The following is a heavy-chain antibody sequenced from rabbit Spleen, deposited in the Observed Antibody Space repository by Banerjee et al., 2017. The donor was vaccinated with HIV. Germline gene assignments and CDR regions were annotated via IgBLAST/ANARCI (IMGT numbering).Heavy chain of an antibody. J-gene: IGHJ6*01. CDR3: ARDTSSSFSSYGMDL. CDR1: GFSFSSNDF. CDR2: IDIGSRDFT. D-gene: IGHD1-1*01. Sequence: QSLEESGGDLVKPGASLTLTCTASGFSFSSNDFICWVRQAPGKGLEWIACIDIGSRDFTYYASWAKGRFIISKTSSTTVTLQMTSLTVADTATYFCARDTSSSFSSYGMDLWGPGTLVTVS. V-gene: IGHV1S40*01.